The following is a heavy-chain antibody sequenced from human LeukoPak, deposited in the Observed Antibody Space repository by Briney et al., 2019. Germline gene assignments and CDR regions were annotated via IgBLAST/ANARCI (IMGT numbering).Heavy chain of an antibody. CDR2: VYYSGRT. Sequence: SETLSLTCAVSGDSVSSDSYYWHWLRRSPGKGLEWVGFVYYSGRTKYNPSLKSRVAMSIDTSKNQVSLRLSSVTAADTAVYYCARGSDDSSGYYAWTFDYWGQGTLVTVSS. CDR1: GDSVSSDSYY. CDR3: ARGSDDSSGYYAWTFDY. V-gene: IGHV4-61*01. J-gene: IGHJ4*02. D-gene: IGHD3-22*01.